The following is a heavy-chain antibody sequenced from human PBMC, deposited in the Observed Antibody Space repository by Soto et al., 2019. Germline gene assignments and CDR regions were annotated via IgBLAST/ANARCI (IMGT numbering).Heavy chain of an antibody. V-gene: IGHV3-23*01. Sequence: PGGSLRLSCAASGCTFSSYAMSWVRQAPGKGLEWVSSISGSGISTYYADSVKGRFTISRDNSKNTLYLQMNSLRAEDAAVYYCAKSAGSNAYYPNDYWGQGTLVTVSS. CDR1: GCTFSSYA. J-gene: IGHJ4*02. CDR2: ISGSGIST. D-gene: IGHD3-16*01. CDR3: AKSAGSNAYYPNDY.